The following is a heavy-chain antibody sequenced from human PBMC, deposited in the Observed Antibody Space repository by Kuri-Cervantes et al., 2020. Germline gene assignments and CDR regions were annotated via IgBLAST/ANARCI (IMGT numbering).Heavy chain of an antibody. CDR1: GFTFSSYG. CDR3: VRDLGYSGYDLEY. V-gene: IGHV3-30*03. CDR2: ISYDGSNK. J-gene: IGHJ4*02. D-gene: IGHD5-12*01. Sequence: GGSLRLSCAASGFTFSSYGMHWVRQAPGKGLEWVAVISYDGSNKYYADSVKGRFTISRDDAKNSLYLQMNSLRDEDTAVYYCVRDLGYSGYDLEYWGQGTLVTVSS.